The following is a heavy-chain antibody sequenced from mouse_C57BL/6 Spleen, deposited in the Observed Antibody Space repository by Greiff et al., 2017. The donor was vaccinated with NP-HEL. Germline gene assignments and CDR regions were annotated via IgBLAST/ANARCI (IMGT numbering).Heavy chain of an antibody. D-gene: IGHD1-1*01. Sequence: EVHLVESGGGLVKPGGSLKLSCAASGFTFSDYGMHWVRQAPEKGLEWVAYISSGSSTIYYAATVKGRFTISRDNAKNTLFLQMTSLRSEDTAMYYCARGYYYGSSYGYAMDYWGQGTSVTVSS. V-gene: IGHV5-17*01. CDR1: GFTFSDYG. CDR2: ISSGSSTI. CDR3: ARGYYYGSSYGYAMDY. J-gene: IGHJ4*01.